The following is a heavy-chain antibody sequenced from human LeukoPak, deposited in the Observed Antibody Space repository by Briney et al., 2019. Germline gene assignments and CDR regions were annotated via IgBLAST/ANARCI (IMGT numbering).Heavy chain of an antibody. V-gene: IGHV1-18*01. J-gene: IGHJ4*02. CDR3: ARAGLEFSSGWYSGY. D-gene: IGHD6-19*01. Sequence: ASVKVSCKASGGTFSSYAISWVRQAPGQGLEWMGWISAYNGNTNYAQKLQGRVTMTTDTSTSTAYMELRSLRSDDTAVYYCARAGLEFSSGWYSGYWGQGTLVTVSS. CDR1: GGTFSSYA. CDR2: ISAYNGNT.